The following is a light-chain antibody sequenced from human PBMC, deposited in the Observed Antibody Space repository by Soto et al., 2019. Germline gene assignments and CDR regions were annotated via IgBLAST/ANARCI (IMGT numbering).Light chain of an antibody. CDR3: QQFSFLPVS. CDR1: QGIGSN. CDR2: DAS. J-gene: IGKJ4*01. Sequence: AIQLTQSPSSLSASVGDRVTITCRASQGIGSNLAWYHQKPGKPPKLLIYDASSLESGVPSRFSGSGFGTDFTLTLSSLQPEDFATYYCQQFSFLPVSFGGGNRVEI. V-gene: IGKV1-13*02.